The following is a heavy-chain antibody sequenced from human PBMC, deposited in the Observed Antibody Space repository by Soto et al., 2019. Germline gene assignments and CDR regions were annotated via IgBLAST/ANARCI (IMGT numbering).Heavy chain of an antibody. D-gene: IGHD6-13*01. CDR1: GFTFSSYA. J-gene: IGHJ5*02. CDR3: AKAQRDSSSLYSRPEMSDNWFDP. CDR2: ISGSGGST. V-gene: IGHV3-23*01. Sequence: GGSLRLSCAASGFTFSSYAMSWVRQAPGKGLEWVSAISGSGGSTYYADSVKGRFTISRDNSKNTLYLQMNSLRAEDTAVYYCAKAQRDSSSLYSRPEMSDNWFDPRAQRTLVTGSS.